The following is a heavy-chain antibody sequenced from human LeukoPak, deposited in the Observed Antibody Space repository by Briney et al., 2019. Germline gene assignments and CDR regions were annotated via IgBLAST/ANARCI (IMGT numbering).Heavy chain of an antibody. CDR1: GGSISSGSYY. J-gene: IGHJ6*03. Sequence: SETLSLTCTVSGGSISSGSYYWSWIRQPAGKGLEWIGRIYTSGSTNYNPSLKSRVTISVDTSKNQFSLKLSSVTAADTAVYYCATGPNNFGVVTYYMDVWGKGTTVTVSS. CDR2: IYTSGST. D-gene: IGHD3-3*01. CDR3: ATGPNNFGVVTYYMDV. V-gene: IGHV4-61*02.